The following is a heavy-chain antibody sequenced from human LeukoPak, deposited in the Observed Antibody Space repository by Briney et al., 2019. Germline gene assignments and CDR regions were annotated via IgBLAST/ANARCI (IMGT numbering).Heavy chain of an antibody. CDR1: GFTFSNYW. J-gene: IGHJ4*02. D-gene: IGHD2-15*01. CDR3: ARDKYCSDAKFDY. CDR2: IKEDGSEK. V-gene: IGHV3-7*01. Sequence: GGSLRLSCAASGFTFSNYWMSWVRQAPGKGLEWVANIKEDGSEKNYVDSVKGRFTISRDNAKSSVYLQMNSLRAEDTGVYYCARDKYCSDAKFDYWGQGTLVTVSS.